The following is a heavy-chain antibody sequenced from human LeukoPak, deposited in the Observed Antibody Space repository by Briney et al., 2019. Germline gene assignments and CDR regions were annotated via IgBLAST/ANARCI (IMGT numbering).Heavy chain of an antibody. CDR2: IYYSGST. D-gene: IGHD3-10*01. V-gene: IGHV4-59*08. Sequence: SETLSLTCTVSGGSISSYYWSWIRQPPGKGLEWIGYIYYSGSTNYNPSLKSRVTTSVDTSKNQFSLKLSSVTAADTAVYYCARHPATTMVRGVIITGWGQGTLVTVSS. CDR3: ARHPATTMVRGVIITG. J-gene: IGHJ4*02. CDR1: GGSISSYY.